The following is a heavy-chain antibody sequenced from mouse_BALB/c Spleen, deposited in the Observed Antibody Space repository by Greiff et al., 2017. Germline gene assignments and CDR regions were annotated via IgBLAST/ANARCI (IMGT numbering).Heavy chain of an antibody. Sequence: EVMLVESGGGLVKPGGSLKLSCAASGFTFSSYAMSWVRQTPEKRLEWVASISSGGSTYYPDSVKGRFTISRDNARNILYLQMSSLRSEDTAMYYCARENYDGNSWFAYWGQGTLVTVSA. CDR3: ARENYDGNSWFAY. CDR2: ISSGGST. D-gene: IGHD2-1*01. CDR1: GFTFSSYA. V-gene: IGHV5-6-5*01. J-gene: IGHJ3*01.